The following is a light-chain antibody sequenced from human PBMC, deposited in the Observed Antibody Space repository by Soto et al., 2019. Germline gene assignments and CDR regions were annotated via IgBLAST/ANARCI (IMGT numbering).Light chain of an antibody. J-gene: IGKJ2*01. Sequence: EIVMTQSPATLSVSPGERATLSCRASQSVDNLAWYQQKPGQAPRLLIYRASTRATGNPARFSGSGSGTEFTLTISSLQSEDFAVYYCRQYNTRPPDTFGHGTKLVIK. CDR3: RQYNTRPPDT. CDR2: RAS. V-gene: IGKV3-15*01. CDR1: QSVDN.